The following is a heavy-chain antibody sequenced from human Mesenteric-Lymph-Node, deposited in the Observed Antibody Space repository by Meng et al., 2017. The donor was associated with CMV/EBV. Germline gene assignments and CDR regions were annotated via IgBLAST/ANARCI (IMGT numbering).Heavy chain of an antibody. CDR2: INHSGST. CDR1: GGSFSGYY. D-gene: IGHD4-23*01. CDR3: ARHQRWLKSEGGFNY. J-gene: IGHJ4*02. V-gene: IGHV4-34*01. Sequence: QLPQGGPGLVKPSGTLSLTGAVYGGSFSGYYWSWIRQPPGQGLEWIGEINHSGSTNYNPSLKSRVTISVDTSKNQFSLKLSSVTAADTAVYYCARHQRWLKSEGGFNYWGQGTLVTVSS.